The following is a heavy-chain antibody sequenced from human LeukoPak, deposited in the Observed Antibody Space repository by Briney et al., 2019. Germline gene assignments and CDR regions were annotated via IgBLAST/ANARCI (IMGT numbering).Heavy chain of an antibody. CDR1: GFTFSSYE. Sequence: PGGSLRLSCAASGFTFSSYEMNWVRQAPGKGLGWVSTISGSGGSTYYADSVKGRFTISRDNSKNTLHLQMNSLRAEDTAVYYCAKSYGYYDSRAYWREAGTSDYWGQGTLVTVSS. CDR3: AKSYGYYDSRAYWREAGTSDY. J-gene: IGHJ4*02. CDR2: ISGSGGST. V-gene: IGHV3-23*01. D-gene: IGHD3-22*01.